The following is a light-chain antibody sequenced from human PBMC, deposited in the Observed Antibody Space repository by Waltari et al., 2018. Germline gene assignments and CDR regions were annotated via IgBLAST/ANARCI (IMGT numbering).Light chain of an antibody. Sequence: QSALTQPASLSGPPGPSITISFPGTDSDVGASDFVSWYQQHPGKAPHLIIYEVSNRPSGISNRFSASKSGNTASLTISGLQAEDEADYYCSSYTTSSAPGVFGTGTRVTVL. CDR3: SSYTTSSAPGV. CDR2: EVS. J-gene: IGLJ1*01. V-gene: IGLV2-14*01. CDR1: DSDVGASDF.